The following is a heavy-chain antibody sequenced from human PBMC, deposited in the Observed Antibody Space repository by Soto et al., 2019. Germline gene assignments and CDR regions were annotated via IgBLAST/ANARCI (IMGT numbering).Heavy chain of an antibody. CDR2: IYYSGST. Sequence: SETLSLTCTVSGCSISSSSYYLGWIRQPPGKGLEWIGSIYYSGSTYYNPSLKGRVTISVDTSKNQFSLKLSSVTAADTAVYYCARHQVWSGYFRYWGQGTLVTVSS. J-gene: IGHJ4*02. V-gene: IGHV4-39*01. D-gene: IGHD3-3*01. CDR3: ARHQVWSGYFRY. CDR1: GCSISSSSYY.